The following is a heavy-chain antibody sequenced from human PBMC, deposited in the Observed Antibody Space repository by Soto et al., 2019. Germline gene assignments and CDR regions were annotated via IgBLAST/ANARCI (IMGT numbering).Heavy chain of an antibody. CDR3: ARMIFGRNVYYFDC. CDR1: GFSFSTSKMS. Sequence: GSGPTLVNPTRTLTLSCAFAGFSFSTSKMSVRWIRQPPGKALEWLARIDWDDDKYYNTSLKTRLTISKDTSKNQVVLTMTDMDLVDTATYYCARMIFGRNVYYFDCWGQGTLVTVS. CDR2: IDWDDDK. D-gene: IGHD3-3*01. J-gene: IGHJ4*02. V-gene: IGHV2-70*11.